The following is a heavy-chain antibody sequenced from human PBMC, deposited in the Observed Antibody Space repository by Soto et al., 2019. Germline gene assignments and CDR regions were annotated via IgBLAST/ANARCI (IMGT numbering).Heavy chain of an antibody. CDR2: ISSSSSTI. J-gene: IGHJ5*02. V-gene: IGHV3-48*02. CDR3: ARESRFLEWLSLNCFDP. D-gene: IGHD3-3*01. Sequence: GGSLRLSCAASGFTFSSYSMNWVRQAPGKGLEWVSYISSSSSTIYYADSVKGRFTISRDNAKNSLYLQMNSLRDEDTAVYYCARESRFLEWLSLNCFDPWCQGTLVTVSS. CDR1: GFTFSSYS.